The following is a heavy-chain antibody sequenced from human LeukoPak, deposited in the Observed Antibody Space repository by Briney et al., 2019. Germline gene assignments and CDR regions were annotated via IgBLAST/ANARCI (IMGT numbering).Heavy chain of an antibody. CDR3: ARLKGRDSSGPEVY. J-gene: IGHJ4*02. Sequence: GGSLRLSCAASGFTFSSYSMNWVRQAPGKGLEWVSYISSSSSTIYYADSVKGRFTISRDNAKNSLYLQMNSLRAEDTAVYYCARLKGRDSSGPEVYWGQGTLVTVSS. CDR2: ISSSSSTI. V-gene: IGHV3-48*01. CDR1: GFTFSSYS. D-gene: IGHD3-22*01.